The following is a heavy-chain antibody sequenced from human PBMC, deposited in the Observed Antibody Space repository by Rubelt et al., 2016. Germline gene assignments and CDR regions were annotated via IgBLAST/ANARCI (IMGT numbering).Heavy chain of an antibody. Sequence: QVQLQQWGAGLLKPSETLSLTCAVYGGSFSGYYWSWIRQPPGKGLEWIGSIYYSGSTYYNPSLKSRVTISVDTSKNQFSLKLSSVTAADTAVYYCARRGSSWLYYYGMDVWGQGTTVTVSS. J-gene: IGHJ6*02. V-gene: IGHV4-34*01. D-gene: IGHD6-13*01. CDR3: ARRGSSWLYYYGMDV. CDR1: GGSFSGYY. CDR2: IYYSGST.